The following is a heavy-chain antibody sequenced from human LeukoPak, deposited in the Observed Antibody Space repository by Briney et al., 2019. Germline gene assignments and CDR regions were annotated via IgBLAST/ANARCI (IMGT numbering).Heavy chain of an antibody. CDR2: ISSSGSTI. J-gene: IGHJ4*02. Sequence: GGSLRLSCAASGFTFSSYEMNWVRQAPGKGLEWVSYISSSGSTIYYADSVKGRFPISRDNAKNSLYLQMNSLRAEDTAVYYCASGKGLTFDYWGQGTLVTVSS. V-gene: IGHV3-48*03. CDR1: GFTFSSYE. CDR3: ASGKGLTFDY. D-gene: IGHD4-23*01.